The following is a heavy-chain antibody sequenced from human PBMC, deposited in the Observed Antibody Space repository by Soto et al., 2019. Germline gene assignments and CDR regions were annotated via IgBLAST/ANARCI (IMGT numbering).Heavy chain of an antibody. Sequence: DEQLVESGGGSLQPGESLRLSCAASGFSFRNYAMTWVRQSPGKGLEWVSLISSGGGTTNYAASVKGRFSISRDNSQNMLYLQMNGLRGEDTALYYCAKLKGGLGRFYGMDAWGQGTMVIVSS. J-gene: IGHJ6*01. D-gene: IGHD3-3*01. CDR1: GFSFRNYA. V-gene: IGHV3-23*04. CDR2: ISSGGGTT. CDR3: AKLKGGLGRFYGMDA.